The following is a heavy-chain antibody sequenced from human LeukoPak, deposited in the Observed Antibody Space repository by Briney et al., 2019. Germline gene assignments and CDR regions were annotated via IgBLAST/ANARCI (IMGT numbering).Heavy chain of an antibody. CDR1: GFTFDDYA. Sequence: GGSLRLSCAASGFTFDDYAMHWVRQAPGKGLEWVSLISWDGGSTYYADSVKGRFTISRDNSKNSLYLQMNSLRAEDTALYYCAKGGFYGTNPIDYWGQRTLVTVSS. V-gene: IGHV3-43D*03. J-gene: IGHJ4*02. D-gene: IGHD1/OR15-1a*01. CDR3: AKGGFYGTNPIDY. CDR2: ISWDGGST.